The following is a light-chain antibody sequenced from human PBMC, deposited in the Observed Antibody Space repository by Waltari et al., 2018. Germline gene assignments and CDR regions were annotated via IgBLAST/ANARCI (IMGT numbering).Light chain of an antibody. Sequence: DIQLTQSPSFLSASVGDRVTITCRASQAISTYLAWYQQTPGKAPKLLIYIASKLQTGVPSRFRGGGSGAGFTLTIGCLQPEDFATCYCKHFNSDPLTFGGGTKVGVK. J-gene: IGKJ4*01. V-gene: IGKV1-9*01. CDR1: QAISTY. CDR2: IAS. CDR3: KHFNSDPLT.